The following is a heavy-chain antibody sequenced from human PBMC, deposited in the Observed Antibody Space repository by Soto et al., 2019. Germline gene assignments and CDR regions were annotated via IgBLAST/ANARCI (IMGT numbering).Heavy chain of an antibody. Sequence: QVQLVQSGAEVKKPGSSVKVSCKASGGTFSSYTISWVRQAPGQGLEWMGRIIPILGIAKYAQKFQGRVTITADKSTSTAYMELSSLRSEDTAVYYCASDSSITGGFDYWGQGTLVTVSS. CDR3: ASDSSITGGFDY. D-gene: IGHD2-21*01. CDR1: GGTFSSYT. J-gene: IGHJ4*02. V-gene: IGHV1-69*02. CDR2: IIPILGIA.